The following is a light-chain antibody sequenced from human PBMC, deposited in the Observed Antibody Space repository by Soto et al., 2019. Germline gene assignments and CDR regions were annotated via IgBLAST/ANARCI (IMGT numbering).Light chain of an antibody. CDR3: QHYNTYPWT. CDR2: GAS. Sequence: EIVLTQSPGTLSLSPGDRATLSCRASQSLSSTYLAWYQQKAGQAPRLLIYGASSRATGIPDRFSGSGSGTDFTLTISSLQPGDFATYYCQHYNTYPWTFGQGTKVDIK. J-gene: IGKJ1*01. CDR1: QSLSSTY. V-gene: IGKV3-20*01.